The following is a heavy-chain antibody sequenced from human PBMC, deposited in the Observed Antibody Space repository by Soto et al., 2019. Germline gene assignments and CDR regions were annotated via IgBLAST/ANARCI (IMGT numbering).Heavy chain of an antibody. CDR2: IYYSGST. J-gene: IGHJ4*02. CDR3: AKETWELIDY. Sequence: QVQLQESGPGLVKPSETLSLTCTISGGSISSYYWSWIRQPPGKGLEWIGYIYYSGSTNYNPSLMSGVTISVDTSKHQFSLKLGSVTAADTAVYSCAKETWELIDYWGQGTLVTVSS. CDR1: GGSISSYY. V-gene: IGHV4-59*01. D-gene: IGHD1-26*01.